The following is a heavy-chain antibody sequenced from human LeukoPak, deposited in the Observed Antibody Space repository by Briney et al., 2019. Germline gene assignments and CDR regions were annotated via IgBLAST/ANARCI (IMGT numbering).Heavy chain of an antibody. CDR3: ARDLFYYDSSGYYY. CDR2: ISSSSSYI. Sequence: GGSLRLSCAASGFTFSSYSMNWVRQAPGKGLEWVSSISSSSSYIYYADSVKGRFTISRDNAKNSLYLQMNSLRAEDTAVYYCARDLFYYDSSGYYYWGQGTLVTVSS. D-gene: IGHD3-22*01. V-gene: IGHV3-21*01. CDR1: GFTFSSYS. J-gene: IGHJ4*02.